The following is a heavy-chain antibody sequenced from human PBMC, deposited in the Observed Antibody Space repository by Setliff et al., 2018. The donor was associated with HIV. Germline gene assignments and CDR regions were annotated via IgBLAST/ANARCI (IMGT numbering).Heavy chain of an antibody. Sequence: ASVKVSCKASGYSFTGYYVHWVRQAPGQGLEWMGIINPSGGTTSYAQKFQGRVTMTRDTSTSTVYMELSSLRSEDTAVYYCARDWEARADYYDTSGQAQYFQHWGQGTLVTVSS. V-gene: IGHV1-46*01. CDR2: INPSGGTT. CDR1: GYSFTGYY. J-gene: IGHJ1*01. D-gene: IGHD3-22*01. CDR3: ARDWEARADYYDTSGQAQYFQH.